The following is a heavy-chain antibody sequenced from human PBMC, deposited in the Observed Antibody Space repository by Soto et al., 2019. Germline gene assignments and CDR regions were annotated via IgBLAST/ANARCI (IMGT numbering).Heavy chain of an antibody. Sequence: ASVKVSCKASGYTFASHEINWVRQAAGQGFEWMGWMNPNSGYTGYAQRFQGRVTMTGKTSINTAFMELSSLRSEDSAVYYCARRAVDSSDTSGFYTFDYWGQGTLVTVSS. CDR1: GYTFASHE. D-gene: IGHD3-22*01. J-gene: IGHJ4*02. V-gene: IGHV1-8*01. CDR2: MNPNSGYT. CDR3: ARRAVDSSDTSGFYTFDY.